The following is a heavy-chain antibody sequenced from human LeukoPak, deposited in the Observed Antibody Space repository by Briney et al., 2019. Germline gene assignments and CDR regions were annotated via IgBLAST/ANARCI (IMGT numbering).Heavy chain of an antibody. Sequence: ASVKVSCKASGYTFTGYYMHWVRQAPGQGLEWMGWIKPNSGGTNYAQKFQGRVTMTRDTSISTAYMELSRLRSDDTAVYYCVLDDYVWGSYRSPKDYYYGMDVWGQGTTVTVSS. CDR3: VLDDYVWGSYRSPKDYYYGMDV. CDR2: IKPNSGGT. J-gene: IGHJ6*02. CDR1: GYTFTGYY. V-gene: IGHV1-2*02. D-gene: IGHD3-16*02.